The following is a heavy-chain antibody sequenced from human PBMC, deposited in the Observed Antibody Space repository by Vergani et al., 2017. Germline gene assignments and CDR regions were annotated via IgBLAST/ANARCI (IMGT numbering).Heavy chain of an antibody. Sequence: EVQLLESGGGLVQPGGSLRLSCAASGFTFSSYAMSWVRQAPGKGLEWVSAISGSGGSTYYADSVKGRFTISRDNSKNTLYLQMNSLRAEDPAVYYCAKGGGTGGYGYLYYYYGMDVWGQGTTVTVSS. J-gene: IGHJ6*02. CDR3: AKGGGTGGYGYLYYYYGMDV. CDR2: ISGSGGST. CDR1: GFTFSSYA. D-gene: IGHD5-18*01. V-gene: IGHV3-23*01.